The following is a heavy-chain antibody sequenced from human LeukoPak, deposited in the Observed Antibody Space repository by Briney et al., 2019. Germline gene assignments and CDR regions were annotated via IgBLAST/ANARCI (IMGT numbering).Heavy chain of an antibody. V-gene: IGHV3-48*01. D-gene: IGHD3-3*01. Sequence: GGSLRLSCAASGFTFSSYSMNWVRQAPGKGLEWVSYISSSSSTIYYADSVKGRFTISRDNAKNSLYLQMNSLRAEDTAVYYCARDYDSPYYYYYMDVWGKGTTVTVSS. CDR1: GFTFSSYS. CDR3: ARDYDSPYYYYYMDV. J-gene: IGHJ6*03. CDR2: ISSSSSTI.